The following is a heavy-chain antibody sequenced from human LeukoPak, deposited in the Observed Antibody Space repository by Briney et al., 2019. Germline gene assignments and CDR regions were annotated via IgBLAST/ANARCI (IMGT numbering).Heavy chain of an antibody. CDR3: TSQGAGYCSGGSCSPNAFDI. J-gene: IGHJ3*02. CDR2: IRSKANSYAT. V-gene: IGHV3-73*01. D-gene: IGHD2-15*01. Sequence: XWXRQASGXGLEWVGRIRSKANSYATAYAASVKGRFTISRDESKNTAYLQMNSLKTEDTAVYYCTSQGAGYCSGGSCSPNAFDIWGQGTMVTVSS.